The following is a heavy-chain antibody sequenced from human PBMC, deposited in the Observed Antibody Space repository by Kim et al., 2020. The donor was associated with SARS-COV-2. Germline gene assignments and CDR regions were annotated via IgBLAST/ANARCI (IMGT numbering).Heavy chain of an antibody. J-gene: IGHJ6*02. CDR2: LYDTGSA. D-gene: IGHD3-10*01. Sequence: SETLSLTCTISDASISNYYLSWIRQPPGKGLEWIGYLYDTGSADYSPSFKSRVTVSVDKSKNQFSLKVTSVTAAATAVYYFARTDGSGRFSSAMDVWGQG. CDR3: ARTDGSGRFSSAMDV. CDR1: DASISNYY. V-gene: IGHV4-59*01.